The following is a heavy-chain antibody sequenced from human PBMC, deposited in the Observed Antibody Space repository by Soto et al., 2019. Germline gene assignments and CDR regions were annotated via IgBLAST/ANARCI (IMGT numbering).Heavy chain of an antibody. CDR1: GFTFSSYA. D-gene: IGHD3-10*01. CDR3: AKNYYFDC. Sequence: EVQLLDSGGGLVQPGGSLRLSCEASGFTFSSYAMSWVRQAPGKGLEWVSSINRSGGSANYADSVKGRFTISRDDSKNIRSLQMNSLRAEDTAIYYCAKNYYFDCWGQGTLVTVSS. CDR2: INRSGGSA. J-gene: IGHJ4*02. V-gene: IGHV3-23*01.